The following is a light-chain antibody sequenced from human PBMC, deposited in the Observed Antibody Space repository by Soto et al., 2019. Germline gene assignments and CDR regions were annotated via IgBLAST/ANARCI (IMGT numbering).Light chain of an antibody. J-gene: IGLJ1*01. CDR3: CSYVGGYSYV. CDR2: DVS. CDR1: SSDVGDYNS. V-gene: IGLV2-11*01. Sequence: QSVLSQPLSVSWSPGHAVTVSCIGTSSDVGDYNSVSWYQQHPGKAPKLMIYDVSKRPSGVPDRFSGSKSGNTASLTISGLQAEDEADYYCCSYVGGYSYVFGIGTKVTAL.